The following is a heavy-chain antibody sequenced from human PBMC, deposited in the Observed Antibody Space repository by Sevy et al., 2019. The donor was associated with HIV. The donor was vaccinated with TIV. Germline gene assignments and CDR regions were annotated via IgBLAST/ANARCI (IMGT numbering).Heavy chain of an antibody. CDR2: VSFGCGKI. D-gene: IGHD2-8*01. J-gene: IGHJ4*02. CDR1: GFAFYDYS. CDR3: AREGCTRPHDY. Sequence: GGSLRLSCAASGFAFYDYSMSWIRQAPGKGLEWVATVSFGCGKINYADSVKGRFTISRDNSKNSFDLQMDNLRVEDTALYYCAREGCTRPHDYWGQGTRVTVSS. V-gene: IGHV3-23*01.